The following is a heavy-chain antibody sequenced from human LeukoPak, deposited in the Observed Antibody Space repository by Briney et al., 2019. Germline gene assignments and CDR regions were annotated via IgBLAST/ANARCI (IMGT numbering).Heavy chain of an antibody. CDR2: IYYSGST. V-gene: IGHV4-59*08. CDR3: ARTTTFYTAFDAFDI. D-gene: IGHD5-18*01. Sequence: SETLSLTCTVSGGSISSYYWSWIRRPPGKGLEWIGYIYYSGSTNYNPSLKSRVTISVDTSKNQFSLKLSSVTAADTAVHYCARTTTFYTAFDAFDIWGQGTMVTVSS. J-gene: IGHJ3*02. CDR1: GGSISSYY.